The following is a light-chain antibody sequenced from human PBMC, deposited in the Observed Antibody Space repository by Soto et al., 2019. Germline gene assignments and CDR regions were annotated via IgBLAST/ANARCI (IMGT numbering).Light chain of an antibody. CDR3: QQYNNYPYT. Sequence: DIQMTQSPPTLSASVGDRVTITCRASQTVTYWLAWYQQKPGKAPKLLIYDASSLEGGDPSRFSGGGSGTEFTLIIRSLQPDDFATYYCQQYNNYPYTFGQGTKLEIK. CDR1: QTVTYW. V-gene: IGKV1-5*01. J-gene: IGKJ2*01. CDR2: DAS.